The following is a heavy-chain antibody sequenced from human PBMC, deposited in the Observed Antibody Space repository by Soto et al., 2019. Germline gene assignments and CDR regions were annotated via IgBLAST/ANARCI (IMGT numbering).Heavy chain of an antibody. CDR3: PRENSGDYEEFDS. V-gene: IGHV1-2*02. J-gene: IGHJ4*02. D-gene: IGHD5-12*01. CDR1: GYTFTGYY. CDR2: INPNSGAT. Sequence: SVNVSCKASGYTFTGYYMHWVRQAPGQGLEWMGWINPNSGATNYVQKFQGRVTMTRDTSITSAYMELSRLRSDDTAGYYCPRENSGDYEEFDSWSKGTTVTVYS.